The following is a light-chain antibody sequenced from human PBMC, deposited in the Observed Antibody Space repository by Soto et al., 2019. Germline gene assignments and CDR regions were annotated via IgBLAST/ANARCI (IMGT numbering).Light chain of an antibody. CDR2: QAS. Sequence: IEMTQSASTLSGSVGDRFTFTCRASQTISSWLAWYQQKPGKAPKLLIYQASSLQSGVPSRFSGSGSETEFTLTISSLLPDDFATYFCQQYKSYFRTFGQGTRLEIK. CDR3: QQYKSYFRT. CDR1: QTISSW. J-gene: IGKJ5*01. V-gene: IGKV1-5*03.